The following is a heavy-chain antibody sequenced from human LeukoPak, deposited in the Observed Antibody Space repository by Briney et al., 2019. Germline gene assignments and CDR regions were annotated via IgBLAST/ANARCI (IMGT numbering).Heavy chain of an antibody. Sequence: GASVKVSCKASGYTFIGHYMHWARQAPGQGLEWMGWINPNSGDSNSAQKFQGRVTMTRDTSISTVYMDLSRLRPDDTAVYYCAREGWDQRDTAAFDYWGQGTLVTVSS. D-gene: IGHD6-19*01. CDR1: GYTFIGHY. CDR3: AREGWDQRDTAAFDY. CDR2: INPNSGDS. J-gene: IGHJ4*02. V-gene: IGHV1-2*02.